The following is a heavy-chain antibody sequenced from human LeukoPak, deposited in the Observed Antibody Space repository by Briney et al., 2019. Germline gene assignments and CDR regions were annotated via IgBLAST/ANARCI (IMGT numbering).Heavy chain of an antibody. J-gene: IGHJ4*02. CDR2: ISAYGNT. Sequence: GASVKVSCKTSGYTFTIYGISWVRQAPGQGLEWMGLISAYGNTNYAQNLQGRVTMTTDTSTTTPYLELRSLRSDDTAVYYCARGIIGYYFDYWGQGTLVTVSS. D-gene: IGHD2-15*01. CDR1: GYTFTIYG. V-gene: IGHV1-18*01. CDR3: ARGIIGYYFDY.